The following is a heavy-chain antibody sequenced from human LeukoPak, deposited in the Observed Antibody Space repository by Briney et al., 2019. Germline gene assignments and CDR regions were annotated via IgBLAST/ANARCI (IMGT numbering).Heavy chain of an antibody. J-gene: IGHJ5*02. D-gene: IGHD3-10*01. Sequence: GGSLRLSCAASGFTFSSYEMNWVRQAPGKGLEWVSYISSSGSTIYYADSVKGRFTISRDNAKNSRYLQMNSLRAEDTAVYYCARVERFYYGSGSYNSWFDPWGQGTLVTVSS. CDR1: GFTFSSYE. CDR3: ARVERFYYGSGSYNSWFDP. V-gene: IGHV3-48*03. CDR2: ISSSGSTI.